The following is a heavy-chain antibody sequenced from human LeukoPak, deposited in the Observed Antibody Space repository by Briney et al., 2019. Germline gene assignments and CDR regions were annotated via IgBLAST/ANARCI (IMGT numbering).Heavy chain of an antibody. CDR3: ARDPPAEAINTYG. Sequence: PGGSLRLSCAASGVTVSNNFMLWVRQAPGKGLEWVSLIYSGGDTHYADSVKGRFTISRDNSKNTLYLQMNNLRAEDTAVYYCARDPPAEAINTYGWGQGTLVTVSS. CDR1: GVTVSNNF. CDR2: IYSGGDT. J-gene: IGHJ4*02. V-gene: IGHV3-66*01. D-gene: IGHD5-24*01.